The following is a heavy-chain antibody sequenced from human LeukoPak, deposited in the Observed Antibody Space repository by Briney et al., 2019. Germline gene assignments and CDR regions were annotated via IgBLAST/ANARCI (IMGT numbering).Heavy chain of an antibody. CDR3: AKDISYRKWLLRICLDY. D-gene: IGHD3-22*01. V-gene: IGHV3-23*01. CDR2: ISGSGGST. J-gene: IGHJ4*02. CDR1: GFTFSRYA. Sequence: GGSLRLSCAASGFTFSRYAMSWVRQAPGKGLEWVSAISGSGGSTYYADSVKGRFTISRDNSKNTLYLQMNSLRAEDTAVYYCAKDISYRKWLLRICLDYWGQGTLVTVSS.